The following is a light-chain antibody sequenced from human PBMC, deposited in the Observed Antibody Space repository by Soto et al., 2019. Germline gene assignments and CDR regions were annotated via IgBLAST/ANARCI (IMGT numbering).Light chain of an antibody. Sequence: EIVLTQSPGTLSLSPGERATLSCRASQSVSSSYLAWYQQQPGQAPRLLINGASSRASGIPDRFSGSGSGTDFTLTISRLEPEDLAVYYCQQYGTSPPSTFGQGTRLEI. J-gene: IGKJ5*01. CDR2: GAS. CDR1: QSVSSSY. V-gene: IGKV3-20*01. CDR3: QQYGTSPPST.